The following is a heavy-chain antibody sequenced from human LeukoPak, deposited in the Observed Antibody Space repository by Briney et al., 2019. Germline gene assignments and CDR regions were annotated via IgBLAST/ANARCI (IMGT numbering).Heavy chain of an antibody. CDR1: GFTFSSYG. CDR2: ISYDGSNK. Sequence: GRSLRLSCAASGFTFSSYGMHWVRQAPGKGLEWVAVISYDGSNKYCADSVKGRLTISRDNSKNTLYLQMNSLRAEDTAVYYCAKLYYYDSSGQTSDYWGQGTLVTVSS. CDR3: AKLYYYDSSGQTSDY. J-gene: IGHJ4*02. D-gene: IGHD3-22*01. V-gene: IGHV3-30*18.